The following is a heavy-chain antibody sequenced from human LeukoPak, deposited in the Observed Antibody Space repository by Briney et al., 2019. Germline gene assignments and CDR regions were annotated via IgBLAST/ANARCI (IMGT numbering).Heavy chain of an antibody. V-gene: IGHV3-21*01. CDR3: ASDTITPSDY. D-gene: IGHD5-24*01. CDR1: GFTFSSYS. CDR2: ISSISSYI. Sequence: GGSLRLSCAASGFTFSSYSMNWVRQAPGKGLEWVSSISSISSYIYYADSVKGRFTISRDNAKNSLYLQMNSLRAEDTAVYYCASDTITPSDYWGQGTLVTVSS. J-gene: IGHJ4*02.